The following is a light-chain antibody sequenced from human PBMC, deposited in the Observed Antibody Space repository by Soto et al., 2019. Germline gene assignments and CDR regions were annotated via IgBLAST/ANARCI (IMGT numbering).Light chain of an antibody. CDR2: TTN. V-gene: IGLV1-44*01. J-gene: IGLJ1*01. CDR3: AAWDDSLNGFV. CDR1: NSNIGSYT. Sequence: QSVLTQPPSASGTPGQRVTISCSGSNSNIGSYTVHWYQQLPGTAPKPLIHTTNQRPSGVPDRFSGSKSGTSGSLAISGLQSEDEADYYCAAWDDSLNGFVFGTGTQLTVL.